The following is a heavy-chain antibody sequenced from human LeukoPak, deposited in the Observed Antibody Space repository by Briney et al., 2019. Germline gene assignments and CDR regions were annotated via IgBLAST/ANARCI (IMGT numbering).Heavy chain of an antibody. CDR3: AREELGSSLGFDP. Sequence: GGSLRLSCAASGNYWMHWVRQAPGKGLVWVSHINSDGSWTSYADSVKGRFTISKDNAKNTVYLQMNSLRAEGTAVYYCAREELGSSLGFDPWGQGTLVTVSS. CDR1: GNYW. D-gene: IGHD3-16*01. V-gene: IGHV3-74*01. J-gene: IGHJ5*02. CDR2: INSDGSWT.